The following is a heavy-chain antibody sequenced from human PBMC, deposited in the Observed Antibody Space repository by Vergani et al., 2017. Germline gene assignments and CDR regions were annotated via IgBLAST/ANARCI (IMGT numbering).Heavy chain of an antibody. D-gene: IGHD6-6*01. CDR1: GFTSAGYA. J-gene: IGHJ5*02. Sequence: EVQLEESGGGLVLPGRSLRLSCVASGFTSAGYAMHWVRQAPGKGLEWVSGISWNSNSIGYADSVEGRFTISRDNAKSSLYLQMNSLRAEDTALYYCAKDLGTSSGGGWFDPWGQGTLVTVSS. CDR3: AKDLGTSSGGGWFDP. V-gene: IGHV3-9*02. CDR2: ISWNSNSI.